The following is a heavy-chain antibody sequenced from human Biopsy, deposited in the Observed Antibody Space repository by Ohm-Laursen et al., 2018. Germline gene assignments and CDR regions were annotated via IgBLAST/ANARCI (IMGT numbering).Heavy chain of an antibody. D-gene: IGHD3-3*01. J-gene: IGHJ4*02. CDR1: GGSISSRNPY. Sequence: TLSLTCTVSGGSISSRNPYWGWLRQPPGKGLEWIVHVYYSGSTFYNSSLECRVTVSVDTSKNQFHLRLTSMSASDTAVYYCARHSLDDFWSGAHYYFDYWGLGTVVTVSS. CDR2: VYYSGST. V-gene: IGHV4-39*01. CDR3: ARHSLDDFWSGAHYYFDY.